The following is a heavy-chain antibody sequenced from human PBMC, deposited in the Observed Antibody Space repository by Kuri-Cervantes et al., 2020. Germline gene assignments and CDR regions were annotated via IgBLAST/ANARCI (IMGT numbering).Heavy chain of an antibody. Sequence: GESLKISRAASGFTFSDYYMSWIRQAPGKGLEWVSYISSSGSTIYYADSVKGRFTISRDNAKNSVYLQMNSLRAEDTATYYCARERRPCGGDCLDYWGQGILVTVSS. CDR1: GFTFSDYY. D-gene: IGHD2-21*01. J-gene: IGHJ4*02. CDR2: ISSSGSTI. CDR3: ARERRPCGGDCLDY. V-gene: IGHV3-11*04.